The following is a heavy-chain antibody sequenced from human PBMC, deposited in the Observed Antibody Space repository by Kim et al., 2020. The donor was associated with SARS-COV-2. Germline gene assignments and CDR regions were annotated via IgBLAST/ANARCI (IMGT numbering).Heavy chain of an antibody. CDR1: GGSISSYY. J-gene: IGHJ5*02. D-gene: IGHD2-2*01. CDR2: IYTSGST. Sequence: SETLSLTCTVSGGSISSYYWSWIRQPAGKGLEWIGRIYTSGSTNYNPSLKSRVTMSVDTSKNQFSLKLSSVTAADTAVYYCARDRVVPAAGGINWFDPWGQGTLVTGSS. CDR3: ARDRVVPAAGGINWFDP. V-gene: IGHV4-4*07.